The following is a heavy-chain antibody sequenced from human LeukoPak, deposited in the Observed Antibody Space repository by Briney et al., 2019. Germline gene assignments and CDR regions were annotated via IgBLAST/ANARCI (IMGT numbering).Heavy chain of an antibody. J-gene: IGHJ4*02. CDR2: IIWNSGST. CDR1: GFTFDYYA. Sequence: GRSLRLSCAASGFTFDYYAMHWVRQAPGKGLEWVSGIIWNSGSTGYADSVKGRFTISRDYSKNTLYLQINSLRAEDTAVYYCARDGLTGKTDGTLDYWGQGALVTVSS. V-gene: IGHV3-9*01. D-gene: IGHD7-27*01. CDR3: ARDGLTGKTDGTLDY.